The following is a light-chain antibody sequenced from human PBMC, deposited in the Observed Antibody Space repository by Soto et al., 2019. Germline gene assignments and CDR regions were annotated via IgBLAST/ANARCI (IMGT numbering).Light chain of an antibody. V-gene: IGKV1-5*01. Sequence: DIQMTQSPSTLSASVGDRVTISFRASQTISNWLAWYQQKPGKAPKLLIYDASSLESGVPSRFSGSGSGTEFTLTISSLQPEDVAAYYCQKYNSAPLTFGGGTKVDIK. CDR3: QKYNSAPLT. J-gene: IGKJ4*01. CDR1: QTISNW. CDR2: DAS.